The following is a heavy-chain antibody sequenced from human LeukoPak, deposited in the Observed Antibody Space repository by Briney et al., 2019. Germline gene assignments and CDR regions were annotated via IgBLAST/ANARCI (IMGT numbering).Heavy chain of an antibody. CDR3: AELGITMIGGV. J-gene: IGHJ6*04. V-gene: IGHV3-21*01. CDR1: GFTVSSNY. Sequence: GGSLRLSCAASGFTVSSNYMSGVRPAPGKGLEWVSSISTSSSYIYYADSVKGGFTISRDNARNSLYLQMNTLRAEDTAVYYCAELGITMIGGVWGKGTTVTISS. D-gene: IGHD3-10*02. CDR2: ISTSSSYI.